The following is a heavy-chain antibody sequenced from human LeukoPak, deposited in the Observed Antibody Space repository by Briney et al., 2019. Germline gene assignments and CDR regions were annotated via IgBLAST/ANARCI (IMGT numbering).Heavy chain of an antibody. Sequence: ASVKVSCKASGYTFTSYYMHWVRQAPGQGLEWMGIINPSGGSTSYAQKFQGRVTMTRDTSTSTVYMELSSLRSGDTAVYYCARARLRFPGWFDPWGQGTLVTVSS. J-gene: IGHJ5*02. CDR3: ARARLRFPGWFDP. D-gene: IGHD3-3*01. V-gene: IGHV1-46*01. CDR2: INPSGGST. CDR1: GYTFTSYY.